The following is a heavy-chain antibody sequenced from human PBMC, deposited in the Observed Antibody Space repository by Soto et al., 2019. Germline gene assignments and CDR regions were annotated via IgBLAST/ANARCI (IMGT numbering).Heavy chain of an antibody. CDR1: GITFSSHW. CDR2: INKDGSEK. D-gene: IGHD3-10*01. J-gene: IGHJ6*02. Sequence: GSLSLSCAASGITFSSHWMNWVRQAPGKGLEWVANINKDGSEKLYVDSVKGRFIISRDKSENTLYLQMNSLRAEDTAVYYCAKDLGSGKPYYYYAMDVWGQGTTVTVSS. V-gene: IGHV3-7*01. CDR3: AKDLGSGKPYYYYAMDV.